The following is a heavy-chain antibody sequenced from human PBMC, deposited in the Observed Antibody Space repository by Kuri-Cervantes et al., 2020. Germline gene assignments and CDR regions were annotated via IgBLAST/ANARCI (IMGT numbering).Heavy chain of an antibody. D-gene: IGHD2-15*01. CDR3: ARRSARGYCSGGSCYSPPRYFDY. V-gene: IGHV4-30-4*01. Sequence: LRLSCTVSGGSISSGDYYWSWILQPPGKVLEWIGYIYYSGSTFYNPSLKSRVTISVDTSKNQFSLKLSSVTAADTAVYYCARRSARGYCSGGSCYSPPRYFDYWGQGTLVTVSS. CDR1: GGSISSGDYY. J-gene: IGHJ4*02. CDR2: IYYSGST.